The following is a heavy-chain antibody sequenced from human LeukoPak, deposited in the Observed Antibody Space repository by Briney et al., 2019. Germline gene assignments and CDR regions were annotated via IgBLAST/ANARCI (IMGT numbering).Heavy chain of an antibody. J-gene: IGHJ5*02. V-gene: IGHV4-34*01. CDR2: INHSGST. CDR1: APSFSVFY. D-gene: IGHD3-22*01. Sequence: SQFLSPAYPLDAPSFSVFYRGCARQPPGKWLEWIGEINHSGSTNYNPSLKSRVTISVDTSKNQFSLKLSSVTAADTAVYYCARGQKVTYYYDSSGYYLTSFDPWGQGTLVTVSS. CDR3: ARGQKVTYYYDSSGYYLTSFDP.